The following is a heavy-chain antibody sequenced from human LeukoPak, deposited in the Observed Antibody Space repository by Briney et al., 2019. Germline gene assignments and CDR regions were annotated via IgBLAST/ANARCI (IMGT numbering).Heavy chain of an antibody. Sequence: PSETLSLTCAVYSGSFSGYYWSWIRQPPGKGLEWIGEINHSGSTNYNPSLKSRVTISVDTSKNQFSLKLSSVTAADTAVYYCAKSYSYAYWPTDYFDYWGQGTLVTVSS. CDR1: SGSFSGYY. V-gene: IGHV4-34*01. CDR2: INHSGST. D-gene: IGHD5-18*01. CDR3: AKSYSYAYWPTDYFDY. J-gene: IGHJ4*02.